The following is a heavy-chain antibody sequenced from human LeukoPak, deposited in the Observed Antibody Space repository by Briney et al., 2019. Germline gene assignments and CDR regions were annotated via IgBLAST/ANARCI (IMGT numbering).Heavy chain of an antibody. J-gene: IGHJ4*02. CDR2: INHSGST. Sequence: SETLSLTCSVSGDSITGYYWSWIRQPPGKGLEWIGEINHSGSTNYNPSLKSRVTISVDTSKNQFSLKLSSVTAADTAVYYCARHKTLVRGVINYYFDYWGQGTLVTVSS. D-gene: IGHD3-10*01. CDR3: ARHKTLVRGVINYYFDY. CDR1: GDSITGYY. V-gene: IGHV4-34*01.